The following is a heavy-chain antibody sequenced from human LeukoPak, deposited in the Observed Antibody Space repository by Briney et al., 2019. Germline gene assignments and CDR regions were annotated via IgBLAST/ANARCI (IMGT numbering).Heavy chain of an antibody. J-gene: IGHJ4*02. CDR1: GFTFSSYA. Sequence: GGSLRLSCAASGFTFSSYAMTWVRQAPGKGLEWVSAISIGVSSTWYADSVEGRLTISRDNSKNTLYLQMDSLRADDTATYYCAKDHNSCRGVSCLLHQDWGQGTLVTVSS. D-gene: IGHD2-15*01. V-gene: IGHV3-23*01. CDR3: AKDHNSCRGVSCLLHQD. CDR2: ISIGVSST.